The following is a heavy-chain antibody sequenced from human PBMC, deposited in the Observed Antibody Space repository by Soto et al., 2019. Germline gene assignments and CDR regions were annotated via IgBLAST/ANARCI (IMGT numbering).Heavy chain of an antibody. CDR2: IYYSGST. J-gene: IGHJ6*02. CDR3: ARAATVTTVDYYYYGMDV. D-gene: IGHD4-17*01. Sequence: QVQLQESGPGLVKPSETLSLTCTVSGGSISSYYWSWIRRPPGKGLEWIGYIYYSGSTNYNPSLKSRVTISVDTSKNQFSLKLSSVTAADTAVYYCARAATVTTVDYYYYGMDVWGQGTTVTVSS. CDR1: GGSISSYY. V-gene: IGHV4-59*01.